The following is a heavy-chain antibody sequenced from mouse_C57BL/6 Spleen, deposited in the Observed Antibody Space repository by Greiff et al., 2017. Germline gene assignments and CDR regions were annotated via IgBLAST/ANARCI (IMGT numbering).Heavy chain of an antibody. CDR3: ARNGDYDGYWYFDG. CDR2: IWTGGGT. V-gene: IGHV2-9-1*01. CDR1: GFSFTSYA. J-gene: IGHJ1*03. D-gene: IGHD2-4*01. Sequence: VMLVESGPGLVAPSQSLSITCTVSGFSFTSYAISWVRQPPGKGLEWLGVIWTGGGTNYKSALKSRLSISKDNSKSQVFLKMNSLQTDDTARYYCARNGDYDGYWYFDGWGTGTTVTVSS.